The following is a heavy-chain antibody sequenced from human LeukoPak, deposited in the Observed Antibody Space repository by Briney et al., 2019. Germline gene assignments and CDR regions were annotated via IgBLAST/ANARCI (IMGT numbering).Heavy chain of an antibody. CDR2: ISRTSESI. CDR1: GFTFNTYS. V-gene: IGHV3-21*01. Sequence: GGSLRLSCAASGFTFNTYSMSWVRQAPGKGLEWVSIISRTSESIFYADSVKGRFTISRDNAKNSLYLQMNGLRAEDTAAYYCARGATDTTRWFDPWGQGTLFTVSS. J-gene: IGHJ5*02. D-gene: IGHD1-7*01. CDR3: ARGATDTTRWFDP.